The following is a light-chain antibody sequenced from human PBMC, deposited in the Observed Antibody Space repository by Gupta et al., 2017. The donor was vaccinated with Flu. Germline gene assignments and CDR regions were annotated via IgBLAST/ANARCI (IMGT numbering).Light chain of an antibody. CDR2: KAS. CDR1: QSISSW. V-gene: IGKV1-5*03. Sequence: DIQMTQSPSTLSASVGDRVTITCRASQSISSWLAWYQQKPGKAPKLLIYKASSLQSGVPSRFSGSGSGKEFSLTISSRQPDDFTIYYCHQYKSYSPDTFGQGTKLEIK. CDR3: HQYKSYSPDT. J-gene: IGKJ2*01.